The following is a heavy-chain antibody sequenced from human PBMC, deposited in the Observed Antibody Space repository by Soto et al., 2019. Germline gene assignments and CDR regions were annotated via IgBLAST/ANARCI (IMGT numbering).Heavy chain of an antibody. D-gene: IGHD3-9*01. J-gene: IGHJ6*02. CDR3: TRKTPPTGMEV. Sequence: GGSLGLSCAASGFTLSSYGIHWFRQATGEGLAWVSGIGSGGATHYADSVKGRFIISREDGKNSLYLQMNNLRVGDTAVYYCTRKTPPTGMEVWGQGATVTVSS. CDR2: IGSGGAT. CDR1: GFTLSSYG. V-gene: IGHV3-13*01.